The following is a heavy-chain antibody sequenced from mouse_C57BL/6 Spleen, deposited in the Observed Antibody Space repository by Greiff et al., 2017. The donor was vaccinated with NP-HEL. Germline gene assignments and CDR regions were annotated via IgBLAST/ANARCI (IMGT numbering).Heavy chain of an antibody. Sequence: VQLQESGPELVKPGASVKISCKASGYAFSSSWMNWVKQRPGKGLEWIGRIYPGDGDTNYNGKFKGKATLTADKSSSTAYMQLSSLTSEDSAVYCCARSLTGTSYYAMDYWGQGTSVTVSS. CDR2: IYPGDGDT. CDR1: GYAFSSSW. D-gene: IGHD4-1*01. V-gene: IGHV1-82*01. J-gene: IGHJ4*01. CDR3: ARSLTGTSYYAMDY.